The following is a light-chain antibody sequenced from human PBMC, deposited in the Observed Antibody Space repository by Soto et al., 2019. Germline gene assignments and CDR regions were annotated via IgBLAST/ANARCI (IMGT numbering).Light chain of an antibody. CDR3: QQYGSSTIT. CDR2: GAS. V-gene: IGKV3-20*01. Sequence: EIVMTQSPATLSVSPGERATLSCRDSQSVRSNLAWYQETPGQAPRLLIYGASTRATGIPDRFSGSGAWTEFTLTISRLEPEDFEVYYCQQYGSSTITFGQGTRLEIK. J-gene: IGKJ5*01. CDR1: QSVRSN.